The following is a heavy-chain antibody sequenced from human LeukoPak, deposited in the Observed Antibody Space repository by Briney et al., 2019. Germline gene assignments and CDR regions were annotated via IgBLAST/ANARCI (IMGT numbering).Heavy chain of an antibody. D-gene: IGHD3-3*01. CDR3: ARHVRFEGVDY. CDR2: IKQDGSEK. V-gene: IGHV3-7*01. J-gene: IGHJ4*02. Sequence: GGSLRLSCAASGFIFTSYWMSWVRQAPGKGLEWVANIKQDGSEKYYVDSVKGRFTISRDNAENSLFLQMSSLRAEDTAVYYCARHVRFEGVDYWGQGTLVTVSS. CDR1: GFIFTSYW.